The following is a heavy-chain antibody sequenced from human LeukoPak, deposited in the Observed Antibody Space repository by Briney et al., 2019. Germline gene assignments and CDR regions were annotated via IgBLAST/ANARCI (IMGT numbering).Heavy chain of an antibody. J-gene: IGHJ4*02. V-gene: IGHV3-23*01. D-gene: IGHD3-3*01. Sequence: PGGSLRLSCAASGFTFSRYAMSWVRQAPGKGLEGVSAISGSGGSTYYADSVKGRFTISRDNSKNTLYLQMNSLRAEDTAVYYCAKVAIGTSGYLHDYWGQGTLVTVSS. CDR3: AKVAIGTSGYLHDY. CDR2: ISGSGGST. CDR1: GFTFSRYA.